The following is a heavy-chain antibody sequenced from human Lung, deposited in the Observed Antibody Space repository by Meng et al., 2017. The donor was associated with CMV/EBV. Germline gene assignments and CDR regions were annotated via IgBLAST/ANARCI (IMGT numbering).Heavy chain of an antibody. D-gene: IGHD5-24*01. V-gene: IGHV3-48*03. CDR2: INPSGSVM. J-gene: IGHJ4*02. CDR1: GLTFSSFE. CDR3: ATYNRYGDNANFFDY. Sequence: GESLKISCAASGLTFSSFEMNWVRQSPGRGLEWLAYINPSGSVMEYADSVQGRFTISRDNAKNSVYVQMNNLRVEDTAVYYCATYNRYGDNANFFDYWGQGTLVTVSS.